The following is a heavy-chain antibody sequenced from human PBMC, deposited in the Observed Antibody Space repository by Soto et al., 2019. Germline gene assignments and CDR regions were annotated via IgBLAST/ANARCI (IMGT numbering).Heavy chain of an antibody. CDR1: GYSFTSYW. J-gene: IGHJ6*02. Sequence: GESLKISCKGSGYSFTSYWISWVRQMPGKGLEWMGRIDPSDSYTNYSPSFQGHVTISADKSISTAYLQWSSLKASDTAMYYCARREVVAVAVTGMDVWGQGTTVTVSS. D-gene: IGHD6-19*01. V-gene: IGHV5-10-1*01. CDR3: ARREVVAVAVTGMDV. CDR2: IDPSDSYT.